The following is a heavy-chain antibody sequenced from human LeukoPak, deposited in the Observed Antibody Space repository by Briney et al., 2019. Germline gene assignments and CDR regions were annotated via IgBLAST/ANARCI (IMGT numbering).Heavy chain of an antibody. CDR1: GFTFSSYA. J-gene: IGHJ6*02. CDR2: ISYDGSNK. V-gene: IGHV3-30-3*01. Sequence: GGSLRLSFAASGFTFSSYAMHWDRQAPGQGLEGVAVISYDGSNKYYADFVKGRFTFSRDNSKNTLYLQMNSLRAEDTAVYYCARGLGDFWSGYRYRGADYYYGMDVWGQGTTVTVSS. CDR3: ARGLGDFWSGYRYRGADYYYGMDV. D-gene: IGHD3-3*01.